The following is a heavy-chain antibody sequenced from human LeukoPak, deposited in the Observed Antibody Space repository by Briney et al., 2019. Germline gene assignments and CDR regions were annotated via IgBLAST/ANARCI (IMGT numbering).Heavy chain of an antibody. Sequence: GESLKISCKGSGYSFTSYWIGWVRQMPGKGLEWMGIIYPGDSDTRYSPSFQGQVTISADKSISTAYLQWCSLKASDTAMYYCASSAVAGMSGMDVWGQGTTVTVSS. D-gene: IGHD6-19*01. CDR1: GYSFTSYW. CDR2: IYPGDSDT. V-gene: IGHV5-51*01. J-gene: IGHJ6*02. CDR3: ASSAVAGMSGMDV.